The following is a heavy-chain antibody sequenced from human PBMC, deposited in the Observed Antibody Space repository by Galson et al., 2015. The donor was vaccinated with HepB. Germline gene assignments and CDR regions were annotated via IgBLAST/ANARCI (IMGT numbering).Heavy chain of an antibody. CDR3: AKDLGDHGDFPHDS. J-gene: IGHJ4*02. CDR1: GFIFSSCA. CDR2: ISCSGEYT. Sequence: LRLSCAASGFIFSSCAMSWVLLAPGKGLERVLGISCSGEYTYVPDYAKGPFTIVRDNSKDTLYLQMNSLGAEDTAIYYCAKDLGDHGDFPHDSWAQGTLVTVSS. D-gene: IGHD4-17*01. V-gene: IGHV3-23*01.